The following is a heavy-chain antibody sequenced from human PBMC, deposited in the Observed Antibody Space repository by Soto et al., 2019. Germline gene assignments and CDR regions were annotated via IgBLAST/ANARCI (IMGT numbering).Heavy chain of an antibody. CDR3: ARDHQLRYFDWSYKALDYYYYGMDV. J-gene: IGHJ6*02. Sequence: ASVKVSCKASGGTFSSYAISWVRQAPGQGLEWMGGIIPIFGTANYAQKFQGRVTITADESTSTAYMELSSLRSEDTAVYYCARDHQLRYFDWSYKALDYYYYGMDVWGQGTTVTVSS. V-gene: IGHV1-69*13. CDR1: GGTFSSYA. CDR2: IIPIFGTA. D-gene: IGHD3-9*01.